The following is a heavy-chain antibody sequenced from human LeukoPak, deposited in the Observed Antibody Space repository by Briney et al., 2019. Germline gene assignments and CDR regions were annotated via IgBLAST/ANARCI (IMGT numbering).Heavy chain of an antibody. Sequence: SETLSLTCAVYGGSFSGYYWSWIRQPPGKGLEWIGEINHSGSTNYNPSLKSRVTISVDTSKNQFSLKLSSVTAADTAVYYCARGLQYYDSSGYYPDWGQGTLVTVSS. CDR1: GGSFSGYY. J-gene: IGHJ4*02. D-gene: IGHD3-22*01. CDR3: ARGLQYYDSSGYYPD. V-gene: IGHV4-34*01. CDR2: INHSGST.